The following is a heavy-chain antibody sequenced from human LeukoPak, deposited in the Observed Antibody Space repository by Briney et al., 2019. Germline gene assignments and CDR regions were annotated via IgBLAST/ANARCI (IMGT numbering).Heavy chain of an antibody. CDR2: IIPIFGTA. CDR3: ARESRLDAFDI. V-gene: IGHV1-69*05. J-gene: IGHJ3*02. CDR1: GGTFSSYA. Sequence: SVKVSCKASGGTFSSYAISWVRQAPGQGLEWMGRIIPIFGTANYAQKFQGRVTITTDESTSTAYMELSGLRSEDTAVYYCARESRLDAFDIWGQGTMVTVSS.